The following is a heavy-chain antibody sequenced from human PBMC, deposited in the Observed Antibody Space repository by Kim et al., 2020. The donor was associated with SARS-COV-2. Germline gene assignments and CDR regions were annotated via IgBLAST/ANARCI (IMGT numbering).Heavy chain of an antibody. J-gene: IGHJ4*02. CDR3: ATGKKGGPVAGSYFDY. V-gene: IGHV1-69*13. CDR1: GGTFSSYA. CDR2: IIPIFGTA. Sequence: SVKVSCKASGGTFSSYAISWVRQAPGQGLEWMGGIIPIFGTANYAQKFQGRVTITADESTSTAYMELSSLRSEDTAVYYCATGKKGGPVAGSYFDYWGQGTLVTVSS. D-gene: IGHD6-19*01.